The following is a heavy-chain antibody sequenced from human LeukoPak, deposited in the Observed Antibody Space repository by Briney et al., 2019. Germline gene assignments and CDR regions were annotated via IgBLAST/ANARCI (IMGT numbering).Heavy chain of an antibody. CDR3: ARGRNYYYMDV. Sequence: GGSLRLSCEASGFTFSSYSMNWVRQAPGKGLEWVPYISSGSGTIYYADSVKGRFTISRDNAKNSLYLQMNSLRAEDTAVYYCARGRNYYYMDVWGKGTTVTVSS. V-gene: IGHV3-48*01. CDR2: ISSGSGTI. CDR1: GFTFSSYS. J-gene: IGHJ6*03.